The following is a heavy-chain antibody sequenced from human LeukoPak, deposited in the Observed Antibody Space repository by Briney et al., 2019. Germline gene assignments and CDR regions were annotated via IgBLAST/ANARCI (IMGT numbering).Heavy chain of an antibody. CDR3: ACAPDGNYGMDV. CDR2: INPNSGGT. Sequence: ASVKVSCKASGYTFTGYYMHWVRQAPGQGLEWMGRINPNSGGTIYAQKFQGRVTMTEDTSTDTAYMELSSLRSEDTAVYYCACAPDGNYGMDVWGQGTTVTVSS. J-gene: IGHJ6*02. V-gene: IGHV1-2*06. CDR1: GYTFTGYY.